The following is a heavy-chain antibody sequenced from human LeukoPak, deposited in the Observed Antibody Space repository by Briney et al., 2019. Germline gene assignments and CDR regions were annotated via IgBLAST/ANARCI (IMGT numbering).Heavy chain of an antibody. D-gene: IGHD2-2*01. CDR3: ARDSASWGSLNWFEP. CDR1: GYIFIVYY. CDR2: INPNSGVT. J-gene: IGHJ5*02. V-gene: IGHV1-2*02. Sequence: GASVTVSFKASGYIFIVYYIHWRRQAPGQGLEWMGWINPNSGVTNYAQKFQGRVTITRDTSISTAFMDLSRLTSDGTAIYYCARDSASWGSLNWFEPWGQGSLVTVSS.